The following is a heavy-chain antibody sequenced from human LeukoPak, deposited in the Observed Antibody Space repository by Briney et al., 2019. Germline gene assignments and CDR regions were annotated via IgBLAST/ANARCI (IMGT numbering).Heavy chain of an antibody. V-gene: IGHV3-23*01. CDR2: ISGSGGTT. Sequence: GGSLRLSCAASGFTFSSFAMTWVRQAPGKGLDWVSGISGSGGTTYYADSVKGRFTISRDNSKNTLILQMNSLRAEDTAVYYCAKANSGTYWGYAFDIWGQGTVVTVSS. CDR3: AKANSGTYWGYAFDI. D-gene: IGHD1-26*01. J-gene: IGHJ3*02. CDR1: GFTFSSFA.